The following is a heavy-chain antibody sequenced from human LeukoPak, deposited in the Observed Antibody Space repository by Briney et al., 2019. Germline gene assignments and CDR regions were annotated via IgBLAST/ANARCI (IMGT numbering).Heavy chain of an antibody. V-gene: IGHV6-1*01. CDR1: GDSVSSNSAA. J-gene: IGHJ4*02. D-gene: IGHD3-22*01. CDR2: TYYRSKWYN. Sequence: QTLSLTCAISGDSVSSNSAAWNWMTQAPSRGLDGLGRTYYRSKWYNDYAVSVKSRITINPDTSKNQFSLQLNSVTPEDTAVYYCARASEGGYDYWGQGTLVTVSS. CDR3: ARASEGGYDY.